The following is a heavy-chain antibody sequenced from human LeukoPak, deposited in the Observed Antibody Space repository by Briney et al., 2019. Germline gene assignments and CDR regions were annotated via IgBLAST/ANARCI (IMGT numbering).Heavy chain of an antibody. CDR1: DYSISSDYY. V-gene: IGHV4-38-2*01. J-gene: IGHJ4*02. D-gene: IGHD5-24*01. CDR3: ARRGGDGYNYDY. CDR2: LYYTGST. Sequence: SETLSLTCAVSDYSISSDYYWGWIRQPPGKGLEWIGSLYYTGSTYYNPSLKSRVTISVDTSKNQFSLRLSSVTATDTAVYYCARRGGDGYNYDYWGQGTLVTVSS.